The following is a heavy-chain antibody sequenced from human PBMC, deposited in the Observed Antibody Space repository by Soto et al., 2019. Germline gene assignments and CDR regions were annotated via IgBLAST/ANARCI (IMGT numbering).Heavy chain of an antibody. Sequence: EVQLLESGGGLVQPGGSLRLSCAASGFTFSSYAMNWVRQAPGKGLEWVSAISGSGGSTYYADSVKGRFTISRDNSKNTLYLQMNSLRAEDTAVYYCAKDRGSGYYYGSGSCFGYWGQGTLVTVSS. CDR2: ISGSGGST. CDR1: GFTFSSYA. V-gene: IGHV3-23*01. J-gene: IGHJ4*02. D-gene: IGHD3-10*01. CDR3: AKDRGSGYYYGSGSCFGY.